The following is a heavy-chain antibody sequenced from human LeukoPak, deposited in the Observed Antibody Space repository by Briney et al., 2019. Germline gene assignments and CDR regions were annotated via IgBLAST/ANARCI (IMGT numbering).Heavy chain of an antibody. CDR3: AKSSYYDSSGYYREYYFDY. V-gene: IGHV3-23*01. J-gene: IGHJ4*02. D-gene: IGHD3-22*01. CDR2: IDSGGRT. Sequence: GGSLRLSCAASGFTFSSYSMSWVRQAPGKGLEWVSNIDSGGRTYFADSVKGRFTISRDDSKSTLYLQMSSLRGEDTAVYYCAKSSYYDSSGYYREYYFDYWGQGTLVTVSS. CDR1: GFTFSSYS.